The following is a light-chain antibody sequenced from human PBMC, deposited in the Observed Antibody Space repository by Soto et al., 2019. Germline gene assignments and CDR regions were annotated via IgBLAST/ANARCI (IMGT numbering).Light chain of an antibody. V-gene: IGLV2-11*01. Sequence: QSALTQPRSVSGSPGQSVTISCTGTSSDVGGYNYVSWYQQHPGKAPKLMIYDVSKRPSGVPDRFSGSKSGNTASLTISGLQAEDEADYYCCSYAGSYTFFFGGGTQLTVL. CDR2: DVS. CDR1: SSDVGGYNY. CDR3: CSYAGSYTFF. J-gene: IGLJ2*01.